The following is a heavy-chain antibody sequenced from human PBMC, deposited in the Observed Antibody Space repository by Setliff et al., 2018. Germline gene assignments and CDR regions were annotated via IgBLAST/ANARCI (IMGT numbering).Heavy chain of an antibody. J-gene: IGHJ4*02. D-gene: IGHD2-2*01. CDR2: IFHTGST. V-gene: IGHV4-38-2*01. Sequence: PSETLSLTCAVSDYSITSNYYWGWIRQPPGKGLEWIGSIFHTGSTYYNPSLRSRVTISVDTSKNQFSLKLSSVTAADTAVYYCARVSCGSSSCAYFDSWGQGTLVTVS. CDR1: DYSITSNYY. CDR3: ARVSCGSSSCAYFDS.